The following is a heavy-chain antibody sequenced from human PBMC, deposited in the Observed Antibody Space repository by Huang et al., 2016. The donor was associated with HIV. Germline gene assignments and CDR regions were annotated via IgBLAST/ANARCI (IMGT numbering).Heavy chain of an antibody. CDR1: GFIFSDSA. V-gene: IGHV3-23*01. J-gene: IGHJ4*02. D-gene: IGHD2-15*01. CDR2: SRGRSFTT. CDR3: AKQDDVYCSGDSCYSGYFAS. Sequence: EVQLLESGGRLVQPGRSVRLSCAVSGFIFSDSACVWVRQGPWKGLEWVASSRGRSFTTEYADTVKGRFRIARDNSKKMVYLNMDNRRAEDTALYYCAKQDDVYCSGDSCYSGYFASWGRGTLVTVSS.